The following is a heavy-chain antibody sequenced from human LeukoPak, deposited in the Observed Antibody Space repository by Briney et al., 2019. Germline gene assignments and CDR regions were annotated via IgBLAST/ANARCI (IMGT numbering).Heavy chain of an antibody. D-gene: IGHD4-17*01. J-gene: IGHJ5*02. CDR3: ARSSRPHGDYHNWLDP. V-gene: IGHV5-51*01. CDR1: GYSFTSYW. CDR2: IYPGDSDT. Sequence: GESLKISCKGSGYSFTSYWIGWVRQMPGKGLEWMGIIYPGDSDTRYSPSFQGQVTISADKSISTAYLQWSSLKASDTAMYYCARSSRPHGDYHNWLDPWGQGTLVTVSS.